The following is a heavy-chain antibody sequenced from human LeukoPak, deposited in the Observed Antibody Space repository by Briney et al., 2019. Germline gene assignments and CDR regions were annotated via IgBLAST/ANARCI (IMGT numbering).Heavy chain of an antibody. CDR2: SAPEDGET. CDR1: GYALTELS. J-gene: IGHJ3*02. CDR3: ATPSGSYAGDAFDI. V-gene: IGHV1-24*01. D-gene: IGHD1-26*01. Sequence: VASVTVSCKVSGYALTELSMHWVRQAPGKGLEWMGGSAPEDGETIYPQKFQGRVSMTEDTSTDTAYMELSRLRSEETAVYYCATPSGSYAGDAFDICGQGTMFTVSS.